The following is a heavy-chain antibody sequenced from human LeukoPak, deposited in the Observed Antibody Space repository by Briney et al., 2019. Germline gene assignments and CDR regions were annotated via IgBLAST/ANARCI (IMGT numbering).Heavy chain of an antibody. CDR1: GFPLSSYS. J-gene: IGHJ4*02. V-gene: IGHV3-48*01. Sequence: GGSLRLSRTVSGFPLSSYSMNWFRQAPGKGLEWVAYISASGDNIYYVDSVMGRFTVSRDNPQSSLFLQMNSPRAEDTAVYYCARVKGTYFDYWGQGALVTVSS. D-gene: IGHD1-1*01. CDR2: ISASGDNI. CDR3: ARVKGTYFDY.